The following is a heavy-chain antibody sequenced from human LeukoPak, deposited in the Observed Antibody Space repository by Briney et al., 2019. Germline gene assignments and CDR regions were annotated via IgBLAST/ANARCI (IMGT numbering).Heavy chain of an antibody. D-gene: IGHD6-13*01. CDR1: GGTFSSYA. CDR3: ARGVPSYSSSWYGGGPDFDY. CDR2: NIPIFGTA. J-gene: IGHJ4*02. V-gene: IGHV1-69*13. Sequence: SVKVSCKASGGTFSSYAISWVRQAPGQGLEWMGGNIPIFGTANYAQKFQGRVTITADESTSTAYMELSSLRSEDTAVYYCARGVPSYSSSWYGGGPDFDYWGQGTLVTVSS.